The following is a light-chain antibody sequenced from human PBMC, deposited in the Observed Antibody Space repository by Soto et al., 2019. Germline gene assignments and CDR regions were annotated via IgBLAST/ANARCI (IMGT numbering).Light chain of an antibody. V-gene: IGLV2-14*01. CDR1: SSDVGGYNY. CDR2: EVS. J-gene: IGLJ1*01. Sequence: QSVLTQPASVSGSPGQSITISCTGTSSDVGGYNYVSWYQQHPGKAPKLMISEVSNRPSGVSNRFSGSKSGNTASLTISGLQAEDEADYHCSSYTSSSTLYVFGTGTKVTVL. CDR3: SSYTSSSTLYV.